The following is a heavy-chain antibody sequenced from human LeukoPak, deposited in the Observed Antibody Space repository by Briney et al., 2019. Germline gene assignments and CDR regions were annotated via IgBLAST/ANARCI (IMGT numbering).Heavy chain of an antibody. Sequence: TGGSLRLSCAASGFTFSSFDMLWVRQPTGQGLEGVSSIGTASDTYYPGSVEGRFTLSRDNAKNSLYLQMNSLTAGDTAVYYCARGPPRGKYYYMDVWGKGTTVTVSS. CDR3: ARGPPRGKYYYMDV. CDR2: IGTASDT. J-gene: IGHJ6*03. V-gene: IGHV3-13*01. D-gene: IGHD1-1*01. CDR1: GFTFSSFD.